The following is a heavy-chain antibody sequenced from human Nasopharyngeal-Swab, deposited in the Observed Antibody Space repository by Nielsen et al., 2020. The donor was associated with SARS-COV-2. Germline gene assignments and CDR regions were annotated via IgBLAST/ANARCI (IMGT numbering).Heavy chain of an antibody. D-gene: IGHD1-26*01. V-gene: IGHV3-33*01. Sequence: WIRQPPGKGLEWVAVIWYDGSNKYYADPAKGRSTISRDNSKNTLYLQMNSLRAEDTAVYYCARERYSGSYDYWGQGTLVTVSS. CDR2: IWYDGSNK. J-gene: IGHJ4*02. CDR3: ARERYSGSYDY.